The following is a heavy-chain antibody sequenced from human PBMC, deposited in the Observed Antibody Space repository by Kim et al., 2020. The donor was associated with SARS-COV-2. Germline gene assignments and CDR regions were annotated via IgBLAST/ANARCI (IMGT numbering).Heavy chain of an antibody. D-gene: IGHD2-2*01. CDR3: ASRPCSSRNYFAVFDY. Sequence: SVKSRITNTRDNSQNSLYLQMNSLRVEDTAVYYCASRPCSSRNYFAVFDYWGQGTLVTVSS. V-gene: IGHV3-11*03. J-gene: IGHJ4*02.